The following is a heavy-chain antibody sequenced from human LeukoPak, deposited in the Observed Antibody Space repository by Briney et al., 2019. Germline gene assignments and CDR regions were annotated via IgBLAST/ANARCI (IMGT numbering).Heavy chain of an antibody. V-gene: IGHV3-23*01. J-gene: IGHJ4*02. D-gene: IGHD3-10*01. CDR3: AKDYGSGILPQEFDY. CDR2: ISGSGGST. Sequence: PGGSLRLSCAASGFTFSSYGMSWVRQAPGKGLEWVSAISGSGGSTYYADSVKGRFTISRDNSKNTLYLQMNSLRAEDTAVYYCAKDYGSGILPQEFDYWGQGTLVTVSS. CDR1: GFTFSSYG.